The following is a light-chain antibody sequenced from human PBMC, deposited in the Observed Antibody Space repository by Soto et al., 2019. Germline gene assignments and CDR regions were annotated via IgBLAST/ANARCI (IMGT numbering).Light chain of an antibody. J-gene: IGKJ1*01. CDR3: QQYSSSPAT. CDR1: QSVRSSH. V-gene: IGKV3-20*01. CDR2: GAS. Sequence: EIALTQSPGTLSLSPGERATLSCRASQSVRSSHLAWYQQKPGQAPRLLIYGASSRATGIPDRFSGSGSGPDVSLTISRLEPEDFAVYSCQQYSSSPATFGQGTKVEI.